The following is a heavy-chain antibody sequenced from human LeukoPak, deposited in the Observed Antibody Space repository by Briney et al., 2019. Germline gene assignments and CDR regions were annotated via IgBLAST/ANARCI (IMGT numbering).Heavy chain of an antibody. J-gene: IGHJ4*02. V-gene: IGHV3-9*01. CDR3: AKDIYSSSWYVFDY. D-gene: IGHD6-13*01. Sequence: GGSLRLSCAASGFTFDDYAMHWVRHAPGKGLEWVSGISWNSGSIGYADSVKGRFTISRDNAKNSLYLQMNSLRAEDTASYYCAKDIYSSSWYVFDYWGQGTLVTVSS. CDR2: ISWNSGSI. CDR1: GFTFDDYA.